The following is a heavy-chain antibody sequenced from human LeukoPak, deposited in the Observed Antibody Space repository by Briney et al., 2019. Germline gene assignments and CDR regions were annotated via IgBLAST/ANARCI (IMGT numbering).Heavy chain of an antibody. Sequence: PGGSLRLSCAASGLTFSSYAISWVRQAPGKGLEWVSAISGSGGSTYYADSVKGRFTISRDNSKNTLYLQMNSLRAEDTAVYYCARVPYYYDSSGYYYLGYWGQGTLVTVSS. D-gene: IGHD3-22*01. J-gene: IGHJ4*02. CDR3: ARVPYYYDSSGYYYLGY. CDR2: ISGSGGST. CDR1: GLTFSSYA. V-gene: IGHV3-23*01.